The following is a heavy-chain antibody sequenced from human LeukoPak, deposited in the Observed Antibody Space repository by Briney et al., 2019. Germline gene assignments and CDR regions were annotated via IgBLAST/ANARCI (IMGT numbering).Heavy chain of an antibody. CDR1: GGSISSSNW. CDR3: AQRGAGKLSFDY. Sequence: PSGTLSLTCAVSGGSISSSNWWSWVRQPPGKGLEWIGEIYHSGSTNYNPSLKSRVTISVDKSKNQFSLKLSSVTAADTAVYDCAQRGAGKLSFDYWGQGTLVTVSS. J-gene: IGHJ4*02. D-gene: IGHD3-10*01. CDR2: IYHSGST. V-gene: IGHV4-4*02.